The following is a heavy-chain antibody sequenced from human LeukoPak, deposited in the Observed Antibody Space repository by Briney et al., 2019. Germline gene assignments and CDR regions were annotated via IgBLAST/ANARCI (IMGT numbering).Heavy chain of an antibody. CDR3: ARGPKRYGMDV. CDR1: GGSITSRSYY. CDR2: INHSGST. Sequence: SETLSLTCTVSGGSITSRSYYWGWIRQPPGKGLEWIGEINHSGSTNYNPSLKSRVTISVDTSKNQFSLKLSSVTAADTAVYYCARGPKRYGMDVWGQGTTVTVSS. V-gene: IGHV4-39*07. J-gene: IGHJ6*02.